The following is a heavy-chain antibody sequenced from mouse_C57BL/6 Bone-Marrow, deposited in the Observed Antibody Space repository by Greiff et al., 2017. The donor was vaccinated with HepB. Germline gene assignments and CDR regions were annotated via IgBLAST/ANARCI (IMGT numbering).Heavy chain of an antibody. CDR3: TRPPTVVEPLFAY. Sequence: QVHVKQSGAELVRPGASVTLSCKASGYTFTDYEMHWVKQTPVHGLEWIGAIDPETGGTAYNQKFKGKAILTADKSSSTAYMELRSLTSEDSAVYYCTRPPTVVEPLFAYWGQGTLVTVSA. J-gene: IGHJ3*01. D-gene: IGHD1-1*01. CDR1: GYTFTDYE. V-gene: IGHV1-15*01. CDR2: IDPETGGT.